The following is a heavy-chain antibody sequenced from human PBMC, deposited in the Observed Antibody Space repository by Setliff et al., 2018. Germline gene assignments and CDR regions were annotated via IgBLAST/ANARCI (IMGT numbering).Heavy chain of an antibody. Sequence: PSETLSLTCTVSGDSIRSSRYYWGWIRQPPGKGLEWVANINQGGGAQFYVDSVKGRFTISRDNAKNSLYLQMNSLRAEDSAVYYCARDGVFYAMDFWGQGTTVTVSS. V-gene: IGHV3-7*01. CDR2: INQGGGAQ. J-gene: IGHJ6*02. CDR1: GDSIRSSRYY. D-gene: IGHD3-10*01. CDR3: ARDGVFYAMDF.